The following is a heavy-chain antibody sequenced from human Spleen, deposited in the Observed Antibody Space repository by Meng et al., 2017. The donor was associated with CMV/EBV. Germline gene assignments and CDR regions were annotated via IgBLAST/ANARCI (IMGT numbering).Heavy chain of an antibody. CDR1: VFTFSNYW. D-gene: IGHD3-16*01. J-gene: IGHJ6*02. V-gene: IGHV3-74*01. CDR2: INRDGSNT. CDR3: VRDSFWGSYYYGMDV. Sequence: GGSLRLSCAASVFTFSNYWMHWVRQVPGKGLVWVSRINRDGSNTAYADSVKGRFTISRDNAKDTLYLQMNSLRAEDTAVYYCVRDSFWGSYYYGMDVWGQGTTVTVFS.